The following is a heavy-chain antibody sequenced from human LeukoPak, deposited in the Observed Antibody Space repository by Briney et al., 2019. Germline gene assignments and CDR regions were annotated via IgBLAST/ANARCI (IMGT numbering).Heavy chain of an antibody. CDR3: VGDGRDGYNIYFHH. Sequence: TGGSLRLSCSASGFTFSISAMHWVRQAPGKGLQYVSVIGGDGVTTSYADSVKGRFTISRDKSKNTVYLQMSSLRAEDTAVYYCVGDGRDGYNIYFHHWGQGTLVTVSS. CDR1: GFTFSISA. D-gene: IGHD5-24*01. CDR2: IGGDGVTT. V-gene: IGHV3-64D*06. J-gene: IGHJ1*01.